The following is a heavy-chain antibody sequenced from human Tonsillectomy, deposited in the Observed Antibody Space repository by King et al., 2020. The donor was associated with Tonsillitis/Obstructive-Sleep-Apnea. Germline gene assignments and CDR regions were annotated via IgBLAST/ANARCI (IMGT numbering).Heavy chain of an antibody. J-gene: IGHJ3*02. CDR3: ARGPDSSGYYYVFSGAFDI. CDR1: GGSISSYY. CDR2: IYYSGST. D-gene: IGHD3-22*01. V-gene: IGHV4-59*01. Sequence: QLQESGPGLVKPSETLSLTCTVSGGSISSYYWSWIRQPPGKGLEWIGYIYYSGSTNYNPSLKSRVTISVDTSKNQFSLKLSSVTAADTAVYYCARGPDSSGYYYVFSGAFDIWGQGTMVTVSS.